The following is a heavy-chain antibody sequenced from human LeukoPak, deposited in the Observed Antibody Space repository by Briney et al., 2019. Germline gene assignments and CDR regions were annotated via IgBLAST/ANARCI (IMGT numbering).Heavy chain of an antibody. Sequence: GGSLRLSCTASGFIFSSFAMNWVRQAPGKGLEWVSGISASGGNTNYADSVKGRFTISRDNSQNTLYLQMNSLRAEDTAVYYCAKDRPINDGWGYSMDVWGQGTTVTVSS. J-gene: IGHJ6*02. D-gene: IGHD6-19*01. V-gene: IGHV3-23*01. CDR1: GFIFSSFA. CDR2: ISASGGNT. CDR3: AKDRPINDGWGYSMDV.